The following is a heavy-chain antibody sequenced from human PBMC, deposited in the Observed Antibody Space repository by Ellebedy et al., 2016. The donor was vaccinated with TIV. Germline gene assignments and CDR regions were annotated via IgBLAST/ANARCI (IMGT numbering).Heavy chain of an antibody. CDR3: ARGGGTVSDY. J-gene: IGHJ4*02. Sequence: GGSLRLSCAASGFTFSSYAMSWVRQAPGKGLEWVSVIYSGGSTYYADSVKGRFTISRHNSKNTLYLQMNSLRAEDTAVYYCARGGGTVSDYWGQGTLVTVSS. V-gene: IGHV3-53*04. CDR2: IYSGGST. D-gene: IGHD4-11*01. CDR1: GFTFSSYA.